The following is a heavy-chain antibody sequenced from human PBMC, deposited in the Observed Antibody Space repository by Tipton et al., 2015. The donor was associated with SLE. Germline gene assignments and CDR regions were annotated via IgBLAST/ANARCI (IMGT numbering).Heavy chain of an antibody. CDR3: ARGPEGAYYYYGMDV. Sequence: TLSLTCTVSGGSISSHYWSWIRQPPGKGLEWIGYIYYSGSTNYNPALNSRVTISLDTSKNQFSLKLSSVTAADTAVYYCARGPEGAYYYYGMDVWGQGTTVTVSS. CDR2: IYYSGST. D-gene: IGHD1-26*01. V-gene: IGHV4-59*11. J-gene: IGHJ6*02. CDR1: GGSISSHY.